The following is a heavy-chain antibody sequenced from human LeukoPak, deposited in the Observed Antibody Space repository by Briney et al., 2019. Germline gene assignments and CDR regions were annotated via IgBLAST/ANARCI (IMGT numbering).Heavy chain of an antibody. D-gene: IGHD3-22*01. Sequence: GGSLRLSCAASGFTFDDYAMHWVRQAPGKGLEWVSSISWNSGTIGYADSVKGRFTISIDNAKASLYLQMNSLRAEDTALYYCTKDSLYDTSGYSTFDYWGQGTLVTVSS. CDR2: ISWNSGTI. CDR1: GFTFDDYA. CDR3: TKDSLYDTSGYSTFDY. J-gene: IGHJ4*02. V-gene: IGHV3-9*01.